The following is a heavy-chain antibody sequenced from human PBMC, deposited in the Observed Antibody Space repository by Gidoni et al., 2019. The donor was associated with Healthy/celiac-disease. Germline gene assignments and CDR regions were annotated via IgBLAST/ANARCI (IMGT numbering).Heavy chain of an antibody. CDR3: ARDMSGSYSDLYYYYGMDV. CDR2: INPSGDST. CDR1: GYTFTSYY. D-gene: IGHD1-26*01. Sequence: QVQLVQSGAEVKKPGASVKVSCKASGYTFTSYYMHWVRQAPGQGLEWMGIINPSGDSTSYAQKFQGRVTMTRDTSTSTVYMELSSLRSEDTAVYYCARDMSGSYSDLYYYYGMDVWGQGTTVTVSS. V-gene: IGHV1-46*01. J-gene: IGHJ6*02.